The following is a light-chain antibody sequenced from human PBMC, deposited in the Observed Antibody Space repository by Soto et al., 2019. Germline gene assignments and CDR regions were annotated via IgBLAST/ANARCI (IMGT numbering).Light chain of an antibody. CDR1: SSDVGGYNY. J-gene: IGLJ2*01. CDR2: DVS. CDR3: SSYPCSSTHVV. Sequence: QSALTQPAAGSGSPGRSITISCTGTSSDVGGYNYVSWYQQHPGKAPKLMIYDVSNRPSGVSDRFSGSTSGNTASLTISGLQAEDEADYYCSSYPCSSTHVVFGGGTKLTVL. V-gene: IGLV2-14*01.